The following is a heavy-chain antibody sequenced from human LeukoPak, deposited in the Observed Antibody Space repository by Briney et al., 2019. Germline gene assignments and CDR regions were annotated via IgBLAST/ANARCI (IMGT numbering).Heavy chain of an antibody. Sequence: GGSLRLSCAASGFTFSDYYMSWFRQAPGKGLEWVSYISSSSSYTNYAHSVKGRSTTSRDNPKNPLYLNMNSLRAEEPPVYYLPRAESCSSTSCAPYFDYWGQGTLVTVSS. CDR1: GFTFSDYY. CDR2: ISSSSSYT. J-gene: IGHJ4*02. CDR3: PRAESCSSTSCAPYFDY. V-gene: IGHV3-11*05. D-gene: IGHD2-2*01.